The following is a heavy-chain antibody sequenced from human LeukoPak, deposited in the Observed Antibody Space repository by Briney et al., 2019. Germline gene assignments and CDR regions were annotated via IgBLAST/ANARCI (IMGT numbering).Heavy chain of an antibody. Sequence: SSETLSLTCTVSGGSISSYYWSWIRQPAGKGLEWIGRIYTSGSTNYNPSPKSRVTMSVDTSKNQFSLKLSAVTAADTAVYYCARDSSGYYYEGPFDYWGQGTLVTVSS. J-gene: IGHJ4*02. CDR2: IYTSGST. CDR3: ARDSSGYYYEGPFDY. CDR1: GGSISSYY. D-gene: IGHD3-22*01. V-gene: IGHV4-4*07.